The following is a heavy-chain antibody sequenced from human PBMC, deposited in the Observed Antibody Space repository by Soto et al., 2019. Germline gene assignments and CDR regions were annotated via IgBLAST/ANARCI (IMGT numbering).Heavy chain of an antibody. J-gene: IGHJ6*02. D-gene: IGHD5-12*01. V-gene: IGHV4-34*01. CDR3: ARAEFTEALRRLQLRKGRYYGMDV. Sequence: SETLSLTCAVYGGSFSGYYWSWIRQPPGKGLEWIGEINHSGSTNYNPSLKSRVTISVDTSKNQFSLKLSSVTAADTAVYYCARAEFTEALRRLQLRKGRYYGMDVWGQGTTVTVSS. CDR1: GGSFSGYY. CDR2: INHSGST.